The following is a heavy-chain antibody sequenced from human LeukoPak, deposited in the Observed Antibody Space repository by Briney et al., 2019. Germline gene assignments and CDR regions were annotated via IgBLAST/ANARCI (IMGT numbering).Heavy chain of an antibody. V-gene: IGHV5-51*01. CDR3: ARLAYCGGDCYRTTRGYFQH. CDR1: GYSFTSYW. Sequence: GEALKISCQGPGYSFTSYWIGWVRPTPGKGLEWMGIIYPGDSDTKYSPSFQGQVTISADKSINPVYLQWSSLKASDTAMYYCARLAYCGGDCYRTTRGYFQHWGQGTLVTVSS. D-gene: IGHD2-21*02. J-gene: IGHJ1*01. CDR2: IYPGDSDT.